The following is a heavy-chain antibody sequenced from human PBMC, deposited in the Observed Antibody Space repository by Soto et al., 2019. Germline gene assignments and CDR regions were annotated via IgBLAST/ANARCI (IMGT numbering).Heavy chain of an antibody. V-gene: IGHV4-4*02. D-gene: IGHD6-19*01. Sequence: QVQLQESGPGLVKPSGTLSLTCAVSGGSISSSNWWSWVRQPPGKGLEWIGEIDHSGSTNYNPSLKRCVTISVDKSKTQFSLKLSSVTAADTAVYYCAARLYSSGWLKGNWFDPWGQGTLVTVSS. CDR1: GGSISSSNW. J-gene: IGHJ5*02. CDR3: AARLYSSGWLKGNWFDP. CDR2: IDHSGST.